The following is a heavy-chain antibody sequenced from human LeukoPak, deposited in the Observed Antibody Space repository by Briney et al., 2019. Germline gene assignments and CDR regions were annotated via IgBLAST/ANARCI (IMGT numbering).Heavy chain of an antibody. CDR1: GFTFSSYA. J-gene: IGHJ3*02. CDR2: VSGCGGST. Sequence: TGGSLRLSCAASGFTFSSYAMSWVRQAPGKGLEWVSAVSGCGGSTYYADSVKGQFTIYRDNSKNTLYLQMNSLRAEDTAVYYCAKDRRITIFGVVPPPDAFDIWGQGTMVTVSS. D-gene: IGHD3-3*01. V-gene: IGHV3-23*01. CDR3: AKDRRITIFGVVPPPDAFDI.